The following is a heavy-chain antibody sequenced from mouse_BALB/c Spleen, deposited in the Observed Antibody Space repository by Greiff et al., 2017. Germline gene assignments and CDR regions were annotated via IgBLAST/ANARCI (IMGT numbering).Heavy chain of an antibody. Sequence: VKLVESGPELVRPGESVKISCKGSGYTFTDYAMHWVKQSHAKSLEWIGVISIYYDNTNYNQKFKGKATMTVDKSSSTAYMELARLTSEDSAIYYCAREEGIYYGSSTGFAYWGQGTLVTVSA. D-gene: IGHD1-1*01. CDR2: ISIYYDNT. V-gene: IGHV1-67*01. CDR1: GYTFTDYA. J-gene: IGHJ3*01. CDR3: AREEGIYYGSSTGFAY.